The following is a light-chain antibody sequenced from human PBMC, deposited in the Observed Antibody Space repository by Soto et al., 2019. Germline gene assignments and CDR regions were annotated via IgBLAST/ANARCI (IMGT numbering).Light chain of an antibody. CDR2: DVS. CDR1: SSDVGDYNY. V-gene: IGLV2-14*03. J-gene: IGLJ2*01. Sequence: QSALTQPASVSGSPGQSITISCTGTSSDVGDYNYVSWYQQHPGKAPKLMIYDVSNRPSRVSNRFSASKSGNTASLTISGLQAEDEADYYCSSYISSTTRVVFGGGTKLTGL. CDR3: SSYISSTTRVV.